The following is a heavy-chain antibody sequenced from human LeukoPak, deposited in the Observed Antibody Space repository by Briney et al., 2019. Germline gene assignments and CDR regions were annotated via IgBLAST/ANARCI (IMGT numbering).Heavy chain of an antibody. Sequence: GGSLRLSCAASGFTFSSYSMNWVRQAPGKGLEWVSSISSSSSYIYYADSVKGRFTISRDNAKNSLYLQMNSLRAEDTAVYYCAREGARYYDSSGYYGYWGQGTLVTVSS. V-gene: IGHV3-21*01. CDR1: GFTFSSYS. CDR3: AREGARYYDSSGYYGY. D-gene: IGHD3-22*01. CDR2: ISSSSSYI. J-gene: IGHJ4*02.